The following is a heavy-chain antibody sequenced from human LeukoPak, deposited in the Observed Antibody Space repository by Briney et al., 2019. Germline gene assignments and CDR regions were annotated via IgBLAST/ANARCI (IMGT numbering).Heavy chain of an antibody. CDR3: ARSDGGSENY. J-gene: IGHJ4*02. CDR2: ISSTGSYI. CDR1: GYTFSTYG. D-gene: IGHD1-26*01. Sequence: GGSLRLSCATSGYTFSTYGMKWVRQAPGKGLEWVSSISSTGSYIFYADSVKGRFTISRDDAKNSVYLQMNSLRDEDTAVYYCARSDGGSENYWGQGILVTVSS. V-gene: IGHV3-21*06.